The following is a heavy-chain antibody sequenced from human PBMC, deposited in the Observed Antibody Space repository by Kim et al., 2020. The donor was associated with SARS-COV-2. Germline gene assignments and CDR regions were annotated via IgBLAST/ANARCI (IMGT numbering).Heavy chain of an antibody. V-gene: IGHV3-30*04. CDR1: GFTFSSYA. CDR2: ISYDGSNK. CDR3: ARPDHRPRSPIGSLFRPLDY. D-gene: IGHD2-21*01. Sequence: GGSLRLSCAASGFTFSSYAMHWVRQAPGKGLEWVAVISYDGSNKYYADSVKGRFTISRDNSKNTLYLQMNSLRAEDTAVYYCARPDHRPRSPIGSLFRPLDYWGQGTLVTVSS. J-gene: IGHJ4*02.